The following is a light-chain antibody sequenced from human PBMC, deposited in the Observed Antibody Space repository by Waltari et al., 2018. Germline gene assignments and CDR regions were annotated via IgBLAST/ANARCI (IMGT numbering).Light chain of an antibody. CDR1: QSVSTF. CDR2: DAS. J-gene: IGKJ4*01. V-gene: IGKV3-11*01. Sequence: EIVLTQSPATLSLSPGERATLPRRASQSVSTFLAWYQQKPGQAPRLLIYDASNRATGIPARFSGSGSGTDFTLTISSLDPEDFAVYFCQQRSNWPLTFGGGTKVEIK. CDR3: QQRSNWPLT.